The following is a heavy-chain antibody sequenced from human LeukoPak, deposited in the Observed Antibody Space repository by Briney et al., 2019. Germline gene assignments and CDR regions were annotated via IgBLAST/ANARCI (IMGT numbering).Heavy chain of an antibody. CDR1: GVSISSYY. Sequence: SETLSLTCTVSGVSISSYYWSWIRQPPGKGLEWIGYIYYSGSTNYNPSLKSRVTISVDTSKNQFSLKLSSVTAADTAVYYCARGSYYYDSSGYYYVNYFDYWGQGTLVTVSS. CDR2: IYYSGST. V-gene: IGHV4-59*01. CDR3: ARGSYYYDSSGYYYVNYFDY. D-gene: IGHD3-22*01. J-gene: IGHJ4*02.